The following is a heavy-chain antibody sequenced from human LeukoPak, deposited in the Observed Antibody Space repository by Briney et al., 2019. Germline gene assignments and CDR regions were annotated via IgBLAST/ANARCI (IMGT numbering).Heavy chain of an antibody. D-gene: IGHD2-2*01. CDR2: ISYDGSNK. CDR3: ARDRIVVVPAAQHSHYYYYYGMDV. CDR1: GFTFSSYA. V-gene: IGHV3-30-3*01. J-gene: IGHJ6*02. Sequence: PGGSLRLSCAASGFTFSSYAMHWVRQAPGKGLEWVAVISYDGSNKYYADSVKGRFTISRDNSKNTLYLQMNSLRAEDTAVYYCARDRIVVVPAAQHSHYYYYYGMDVWGQGTTVTVSS.